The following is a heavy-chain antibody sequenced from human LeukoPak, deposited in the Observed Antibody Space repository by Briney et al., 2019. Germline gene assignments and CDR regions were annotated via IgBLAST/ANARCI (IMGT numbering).Heavy chain of an antibody. D-gene: IGHD3-3*01. CDR2: ISGSSGHT. CDR1: GLTFSSYA. J-gene: IGHJ4*02. Sequence: GGPLRLSCAASGLTFSSYAMSWVRQAPGKGLEWVSAISGSSGHTYYADSVKGRFTISRDNSKNTLYLQMNSLRAEDTAVNYCAKVGFSEMEWLLYSDHWGQGTLVTVSS. CDR3: AKVGFSEMEWLLYSDH. V-gene: IGHV3-23*01.